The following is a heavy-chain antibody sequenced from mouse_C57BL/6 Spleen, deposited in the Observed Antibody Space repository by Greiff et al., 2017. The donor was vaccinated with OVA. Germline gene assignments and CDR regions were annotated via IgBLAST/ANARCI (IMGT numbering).Heavy chain of an antibody. V-gene: IGHV1-50*01. CDR3: ARSRGSSGYPFDY. Sequence: QVQLQQPGAELVKPGASVKLSCKASGYTFTSYWMQWVKQRPGQGLEWIGEIDPSDSYTNYNQKFKGKATLTVDTSSSTAYMQLSSLTSEDSAVYYCARSRGSSGYPFDYWGQGTTLTVSS. CDR2: IDPSDSYT. J-gene: IGHJ2*01. CDR1: GYTFTSYW. D-gene: IGHD3-2*02.